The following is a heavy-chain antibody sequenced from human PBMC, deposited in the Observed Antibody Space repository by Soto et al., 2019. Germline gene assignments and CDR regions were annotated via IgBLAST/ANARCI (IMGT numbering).Heavy chain of an antibody. V-gene: IGHV1-8*01. CDR3: AAGDKYYFDY. D-gene: IGHD3-10*01. Sequence: QVQLVQSGAEVKKPGASVKVSCKASGYTFTSYDINWVRQATGQGLEWMGWMNPNSGNTGYAQKFQGWVTMTRDTSISTAYMELSRLRSDDTAVYYCAAGDKYYFDYWGQGTLVTVSS. CDR2: MNPNSGNT. J-gene: IGHJ4*02. CDR1: GYTFTSYD.